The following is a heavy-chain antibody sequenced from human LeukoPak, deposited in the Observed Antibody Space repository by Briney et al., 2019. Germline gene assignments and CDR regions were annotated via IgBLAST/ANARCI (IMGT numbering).Heavy chain of an antibody. CDR1: GFVFSSYR. D-gene: IGHD3-10*01. V-gene: IGHV3-74*01. Sequence: GGSLRLSCAASGFVFSSYRLHWVRQAPGKGPVWVSHIDGDGSDTDYADSVKGRFTISRDNAKKTLYLQMNSLRAEDTAVYYCAKALVRGVNGDYWGQGTLVTVSS. CDR2: IDGDGSDT. J-gene: IGHJ4*02. CDR3: AKALVRGVNGDY.